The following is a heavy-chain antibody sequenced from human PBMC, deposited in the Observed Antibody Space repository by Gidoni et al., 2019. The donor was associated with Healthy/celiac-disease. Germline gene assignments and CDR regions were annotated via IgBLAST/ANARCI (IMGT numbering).Heavy chain of an antibody. CDR1: GFTFSSYS. J-gene: IGHJ6*02. CDR3: AKAVGGKITIFGVVITYGMDV. D-gene: IGHD3-3*01. V-gene: IGHV3-23*01. Sequence: EVQLLESGGGLVQPGGSLRLSCAASGFTFSSYSMSWVRKAPGPGLEWVSAISGSGGSTYYADSVKGRFTISRDNSKNTLYLQMNSLRAEDTAVYYCAKAVGGKITIFGVVITYGMDVWGQGTTVTVSS. CDR2: ISGSGGST.